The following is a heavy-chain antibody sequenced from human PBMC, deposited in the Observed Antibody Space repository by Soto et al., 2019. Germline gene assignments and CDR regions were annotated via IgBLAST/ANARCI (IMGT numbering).Heavy chain of an antibody. D-gene: IGHD2-21*02. J-gene: IGHJ4*02. V-gene: IGHV1-46*02. CDR3: ARGGHIAVATPPYDH. CDR2: IHPSGGGT. Sequence: ASVKVSCKPSGYTFNTYYLHWLRQAPGQALEWMGVIHPSGGGTTYAQKFLGRVTVTRDTSTTTVFMELSSLRSDDTAVYYCARGGHIAVATPPYDHWGQG. CDR1: GYTFNTYY.